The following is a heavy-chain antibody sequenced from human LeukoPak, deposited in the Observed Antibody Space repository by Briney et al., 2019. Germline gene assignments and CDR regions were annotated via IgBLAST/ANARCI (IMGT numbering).Heavy chain of an antibody. Sequence: SETLSLTCAVYGGSFSGYYWSWIRQPPGKGLEWIGSIYYSGSTYYNPSLKSRVTISVDTSKNQFSLKLSSVTAADTAVYYCARSSGDYVVPDAFDIWGQGTMVTVSS. CDR1: GGSFSGYY. V-gene: IGHV4-34*01. D-gene: IGHD4-17*01. CDR2: IYYSGST. CDR3: ARSSGDYVVPDAFDI. J-gene: IGHJ3*02.